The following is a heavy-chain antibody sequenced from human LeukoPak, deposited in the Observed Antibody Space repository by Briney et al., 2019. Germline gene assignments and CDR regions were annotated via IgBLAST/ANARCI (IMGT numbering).Heavy chain of an antibody. CDR3: ARVSSTNHAFDI. CDR1: GFTFSSYS. V-gene: IGHV3-21*01. J-gene: IGHJ3*02. D-gene: IGHD1/OR15-1a*01. Sequence: PGGSLRLSCAASGFTFSSYSMNWVRQAPGKGLEWVSSISSSSSYIYYADSVKGRFTISRDNAKNSLYLQMNSLRAEDTAVYYCARVSSTNHAFDIWGQGTMVTVSS. CDR2: ISSSSSYI.